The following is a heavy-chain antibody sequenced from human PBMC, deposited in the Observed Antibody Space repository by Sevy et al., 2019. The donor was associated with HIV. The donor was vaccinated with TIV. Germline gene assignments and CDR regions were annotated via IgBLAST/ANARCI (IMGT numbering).Heavy chain of an antibody. CDR2: IYHTGRT. J-gene: IGHJ4*02. V-gene: IGHV4-39*01. CDR3: HLGLGYSYGLDY. D-gene: IGHD5-18*01. Sequence: SETLSLTCSVSGGSISGRSYYWGWIRQPPGKGLEWIGNIYHTGRTYYNPSLKSRVTVSVDTSKKQFSLNLTAVTAADTAVDYCHLGLGYSYGLDYWSQGTLVTVSS. CDR1: GGSISGRSYY.